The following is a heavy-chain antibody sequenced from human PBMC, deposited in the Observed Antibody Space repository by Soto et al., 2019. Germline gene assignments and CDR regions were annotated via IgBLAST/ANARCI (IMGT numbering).Heavy chain of an antibody. CDR3: ARRSGSYSYFDY. J-gene: IGHJ4*02. D-gene: IGHD1-26*01. V-gene: IGHV1-69*13. CDR1: GGTFSTYA. CDR2: IMPIFGTV. Sequence: SVKVSCKSSGGTFSTYAVSWVRQAPGQGLEWMGAIMPIFGTVKYAQKFQGRVTITADESTSTAYMELSSLRSEDTAVYYCARRSGSYSYFDYWGQGTLVTVSS.